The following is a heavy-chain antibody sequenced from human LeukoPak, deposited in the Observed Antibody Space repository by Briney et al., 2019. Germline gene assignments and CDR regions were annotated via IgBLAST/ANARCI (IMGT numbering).Heavy chain of an antibody. CDR1: GYTFTSYG. Sequence: ASVKVSCKASGYTFTSYGISWVRQAPGQGREWMGWISAYNGNTNYAQKLQGRVTMTTDTSTSTAYMELRSLRSDDTAVYYCARVAKRSGMDYYDSSGPADYWGQGTLVTVSS. D-gene: IGHD3-22*01. CDR3: ARVAKRSGMDYYDSSGPADY. V-gene: IGHV1-18*01. CDR2: ISAYNGNT. J-gene: IGHJ4*02.